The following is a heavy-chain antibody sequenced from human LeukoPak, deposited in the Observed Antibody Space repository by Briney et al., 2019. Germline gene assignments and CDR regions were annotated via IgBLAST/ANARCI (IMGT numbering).Heavy chain of an antibody. V-gene: IGHV4-4*07. CDR3: ARGGRVAAGNNWFDP. D-gene: IGHD6-13*01. Sequence: SETLSLTCTVSGGSISSYYWSWIRQPAGKGLEWIGRIYTSGSTNYNPSLKSRVTMSVDTSKNQFSLKLSSVTAADTAVYYCARGGRVAAGNNWFDPWGQGTLATVSS. J-gene: IGHJ5*02. CDR1: GGSISSYY. CDR2: IYTSGST.